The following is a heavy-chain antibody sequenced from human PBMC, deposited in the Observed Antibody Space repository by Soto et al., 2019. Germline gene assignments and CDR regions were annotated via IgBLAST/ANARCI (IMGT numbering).Heavy chain of an antibody. Sequence: QVQLVQSGAEVKKPGASVKVSCKASGYTFTSYGISWVRQAPXQGLEWMGWISAYNGNTNYAQKLQGXVTMTTDTSTXXXYXXXXXLRSXDTAVYYCARDHGSGSDYWGQGTLVTVSS. CDR1: GYTFTSYG. D-gene: IGHD3-10*01. J-gene: IGHJ4*02. CDR2: ISAYNGNT. CDR3: ARDHGSGSDY. V-gene: IGHV1-18*01.